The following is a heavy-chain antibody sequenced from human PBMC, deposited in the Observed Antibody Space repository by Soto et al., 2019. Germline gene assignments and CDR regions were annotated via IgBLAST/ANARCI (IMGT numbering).Heavy chain of an antibody. CDR1: GCTFTSYD. CDR3: ARGLVLGNWFDP. CDR2: MNPNSGNT. Sequence: ASVKVSCKASGCTFTSYDINWVRQATGQGLEWMGWMNPNSGNTGYAQKFQGRVTMTRNTSISTAYMELSSLRSEDTAVYYCARGLVLGNWFDPWGRGTLVTVSS. V-gene: IGHV1-8*01. J-gene: IGHJ5*02. D-gene: IGHD6-13*01.